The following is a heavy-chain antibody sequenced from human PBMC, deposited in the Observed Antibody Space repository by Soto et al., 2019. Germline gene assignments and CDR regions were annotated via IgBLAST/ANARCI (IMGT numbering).Heavy chain of an antibody. J-gene: IGHJ4*02. CDR1: RFTVTNSY. CDR2: VYTSGRT. D-gene: IGHD1-1*01. CDR3: ARAGFERLYFDQ. Sequence: EVQLVESGGDLIQPGGSLRLSCAASRFTVTNSYMAWVRQAPGKGLEWVSVVYTSGRTYHADSVKGRFTVSRDISTNMFFLQMNKLSAEEMATYYCARAGFERLYFDQWGRGTLVTFSS. V-gene: IGHV3-53*01.